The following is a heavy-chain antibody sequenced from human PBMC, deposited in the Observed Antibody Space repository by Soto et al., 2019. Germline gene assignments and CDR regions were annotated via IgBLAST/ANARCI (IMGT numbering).Heavy chain of an antibody. V-gene: IGHV3-23*01. Sequence: GGSLRLSFAASGFTFSSYAMSWVRQAPGKGLEWVSAISGSGGSTYYADSVKVRFTISRDNSKNTLYLQMNSLRAEDTAVYYCAKSIRRPAAKAYGMDXWGQGTTVTVS. CDR3: AKSIRRPAAKAYGMDX. J-gene: IGHJ6*02. CDR1: GFTFSSYA. D-gene: IGHD2-2*01. CDR2: ISGSGGST.